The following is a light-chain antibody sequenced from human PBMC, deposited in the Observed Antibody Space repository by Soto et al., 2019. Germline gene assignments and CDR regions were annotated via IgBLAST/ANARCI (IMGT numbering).Light chain of an antibody. CDR1: RSVTSSY. V-gene: IGKV3-20*01. CDR3: QQYGSSPLWT. Sequence: EIVLTQSPGTLSLSPGERSSLSCRSSRSVTSSYLAWYQQKPGQAPRLLIYGASSRATGIPDRFNGSGSGTDFTLTISRLEPEDFAVYYCQQYGSSPLWTFGQGTKVDIK. CDR2: GAS. J-gene: IGKJ1*01.